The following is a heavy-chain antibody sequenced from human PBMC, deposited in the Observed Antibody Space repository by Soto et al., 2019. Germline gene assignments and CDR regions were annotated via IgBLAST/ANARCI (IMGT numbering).Heavy chain of an antibody. CDR1: GGSITSNNW. CDR3: ARAGDSALTGTFDV. Sequence: SETLSLTCAVSGGSITSNNWWSWVRQPPGKGLEWIGEIYHSRSTNYNPSLKSRVTMSVDKSKNQFSLNLYSVTAADTALYYCARAGDSALTGTFDVWGRGTMVTVSS. CDR2: IYHSRST. J-gene: IGHJ3*01. V-gene: IGHV4-4*02. D-gene: IGHD4-17*01.